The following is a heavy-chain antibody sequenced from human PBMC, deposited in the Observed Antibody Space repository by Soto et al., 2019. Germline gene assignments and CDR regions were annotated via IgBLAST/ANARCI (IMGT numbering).Heavy chain of an antibody. J-gene: IGHJ6*02. CDR2: ISAYNGNT. CDR1: GYTFTSYG. CDR3: AGSSTSRKGVAARIMRGYYGMDV. Sequence: QVQLVQSGAEVKKPGASVKVSCKASGYTFTSYGISWVRQAPGQGIEWMGWISAYNGNTHYAQKLQGRFTMTTDTSASKAYRELRSLRSDDTAVYYCAGSSTSRKGVAARIMRGYYGMDVWGQGTTVTVSS. V-gene: IGHV1-18*04. D-gene: IGHD2-2*01.